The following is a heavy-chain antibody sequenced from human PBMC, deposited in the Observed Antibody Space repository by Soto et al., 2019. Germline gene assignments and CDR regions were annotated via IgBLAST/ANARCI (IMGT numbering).Heavy chain of an antibody. D-gene: IGHD3-22*01. CDR1: GFTFSSYG. Sequence: HPGGSLRLSCAASGFTFSSYGMHWVRQAPGKGLEWVAVIWYDGSNKYYADSVKGRFTISRDNSKNTLYLQMNSLRAEDTAVYYCARDVPVVIASYYYYYMDVWGKGTTVTVSS. V-gene: IGHV3-33*01. CDR3: ARDVPVVIASYYYYYMDV. CDR2: IWYDGSNK. J-gene: IGHJ6*03.